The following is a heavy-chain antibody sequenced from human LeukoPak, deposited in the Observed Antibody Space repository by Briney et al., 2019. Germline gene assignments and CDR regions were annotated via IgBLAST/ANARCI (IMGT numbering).Heavy chain of an antibody. CDR2: INPNSGGT. CDR3: ARGGAAAGMRTKNY. D-gene: IGHD6-13*01. V-gene: IGHV1-2*02. CDR1: GYTFTGYY. Sequence: ASVRVSCKASGYTFTGYYMHWVRQAPGQGLEWMGWINPNSGGTNYAQKFQGRVTMTRDTSISTAYMELSRLRSDDTAVYYCARGGAAAGMRTKNYWGQGTLVTVSS. J-gene: IGHJ4*02.